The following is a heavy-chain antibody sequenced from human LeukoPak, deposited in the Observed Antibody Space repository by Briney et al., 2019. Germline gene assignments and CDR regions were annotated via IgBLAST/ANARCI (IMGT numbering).Heavy chain of an antibody. CDR3: ARNSNYLYFDY. CDR2: IYYSGST. V-gene: IGHV4-39*01. CDR1: GGSISSSSYY. J-gene: IGHJ4*02. D-gene: IGHD4-11*01. Sequence: SETLSLTCTVPGGSISSSSYYWGWIRQPPGKGLEWIGSIYYSGSTYYNPSLKSRVTISVDTSKNQFSLKLSSVTAADTAVYYCARNSNYLYFDYWGQGTLVTVSS.